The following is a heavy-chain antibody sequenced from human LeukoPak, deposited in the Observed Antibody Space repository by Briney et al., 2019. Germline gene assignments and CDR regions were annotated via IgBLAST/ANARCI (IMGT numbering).Heavy chain of an antibody. Sequence: GGSLRLSCAASGFTFSGYDMHWVRQPTGKGLEWVSAIGVTCETYYPGSVKGRFTMSRDNAKNSLYLQMNSLKAGDTAVYYCARGYVHGFDLWGQGTMVTVSS. CDR2: IGVTCET. D-gene: IGHD3-16*01. V-gene: IGHV3-13*04. CDR3: ARGYVHGFDL. J-gene: IGHJ3*01. CDR1: GFTFSGYD.